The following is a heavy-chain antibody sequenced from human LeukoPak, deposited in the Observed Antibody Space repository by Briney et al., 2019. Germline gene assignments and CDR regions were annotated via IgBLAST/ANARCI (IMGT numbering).Heavy chain of an antibody. J-gene: IGHJ4*02. CDR2: IYHSGST. V-gene: IGHV4-38-2*02. Sequence: SETLSLTCTVSGYSISSGYYWGWIRQPPGKGLEWIGSIYHSGSTYYNPSLKSRVTISVDTSKNQFSLKLSSVAAADTAVYYCARDYYDSSGYYTFADYWGQGTLVTVSS. CDR3: ARDYYDSSGYYTFADY. D-gene: IGHD3-22*01. CDR1: GYSISSGYY.